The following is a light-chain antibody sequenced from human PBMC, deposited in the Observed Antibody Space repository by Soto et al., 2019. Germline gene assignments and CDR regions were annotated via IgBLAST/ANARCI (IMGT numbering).Light chain of an antibody. J-gene: IGLJ3*02. CDR2: GNS. Sequence: QSVLTQPPSXSXAPGQXVTXXXXGXSSNIGAGYDVHWYQQLPGTAPKLLIYGNSNRPSGVPDRFSGSKSGTSASLAITGLQAEDEADYYCQSYDSSLSGSVFGGGTQLTVL. V-gene: IGLV1-40*01. CDR1: SSNIGAGYD. CDR3: QSYDSSLSGSV.